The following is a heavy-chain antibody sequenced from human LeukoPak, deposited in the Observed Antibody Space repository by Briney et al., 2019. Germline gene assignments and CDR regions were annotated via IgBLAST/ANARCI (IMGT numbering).Heavy chain of an antibody. Sequence: GGSLRLSCAASGFNFNNYNMNWVRQAPGKGLEWVSYITLSSSSIYYADSEKGRFTISRDNAKNSLYLQMNSLRAEDTAVYYCAREPTYSSSWYTSCDYWGQGTLVTVSS. CDR2: ITLSSSSI. CDR1: GFNFNNYN. V-gene: IGHV3-48*01. CDR3: AREPTYSSSWYTSCDY. J-gene: IGHJ4*02. D-gene: IGHD6-13*01.